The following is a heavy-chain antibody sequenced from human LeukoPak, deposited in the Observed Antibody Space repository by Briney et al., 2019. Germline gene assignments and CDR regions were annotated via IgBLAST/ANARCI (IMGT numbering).Heavy chain of an antibody. Sequence: PGGSLRLSCETSGFTFNNYAVSWVRQAPGKGLEWVSSISGGGTTYYADSVKGRFTISRDSSQNTLYLQMNSLRAEDAAVYFCARGWSSVSCYFQCWGQGTLVTVSS. CDR1: GFTFNNYA. CDR2: ISGGGTT. CDR3: ARGWSSVSCYFQC. V-gene: IGHV3-23*01. D-gene: IGHD6-13*01. J-gene: IGHJ4*02.